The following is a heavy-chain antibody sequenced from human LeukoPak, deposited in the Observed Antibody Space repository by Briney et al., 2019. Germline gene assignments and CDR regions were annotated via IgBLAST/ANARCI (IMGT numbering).Heavy chain of an antibody. CDR1: GFTFAIHA. CDR3: AKDSYVSGRPLHTFDV. CDR2: IIGDGAST. Sequence: PGGSLRLSCAASGFTFAIHAMTWVRQAPGKGLEWVSGIIGDGASTHYAESVKGQFTISRDNSQNTLFLQMNSLRVEDTAIYYCAKDSYVSGRPLHTFDVWGQGTMVTVSS. J-gene: IGHJ3*01. V-gene: IGHV3-23*01. D-gene: IGHD3-10*01.